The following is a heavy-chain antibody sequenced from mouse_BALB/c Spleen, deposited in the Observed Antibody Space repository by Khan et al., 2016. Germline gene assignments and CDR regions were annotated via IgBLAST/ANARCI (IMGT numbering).Heavy chain of an antibody. J-gene: IGHJ3*01. V-gene: IGHV2-9*02. CDR3: ARDDQDYDAWFAS. CDR2: IWPGGST. D-gene: IGHD2-4*01. Sequence: QVQLKESGPGLVAPSQSLSITCTVSGFSLTNSGVHWIRQPPGKGLEWLGVIWPGGSTDYNSALMSRLSITKDNSQNQVFLKMISLQTDDTAMYSCARDDQDYDAWFASWGQGTLVIVSA. CDR1: GFSLTNSG.